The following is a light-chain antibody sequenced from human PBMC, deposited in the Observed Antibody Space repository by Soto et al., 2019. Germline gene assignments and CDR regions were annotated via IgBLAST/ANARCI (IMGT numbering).Light chain of an antibody. CDR2: TTS. V-gene: IGKV1-39*01. CDR1: QSISTN. J-gene: IGKJ1*01. CDR3: QQSYSTSWT. Sequence: QLTQSPSSLSASVGDRVTITCRASQSISTNLNWYQQKSGRVPKLLIHTTSKLQSAVPSRFSGSGSGTEFTLTISSLQPEDFATYFCQQSYSTSWTFGQGTKVEGK.